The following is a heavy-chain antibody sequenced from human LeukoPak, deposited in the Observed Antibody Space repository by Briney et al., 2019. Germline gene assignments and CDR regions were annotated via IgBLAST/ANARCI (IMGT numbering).Heavy chain of an antibody. D-gene: IGHD3-3*01. V-gene: IGHV1-8*02. Sequence: ASVKVSCKASGYTFASYDINWVRQATGQGLEWMGWMNPNSGNTGYAQKFQGRVTMTRNTSISTAYMDLSSLRSEDTAVYYCARGPSASRGVDEPTMDVWGRGTTVIVSS. CDR3: ARGPSASRGVDEPTMDV. CDR2: MNPNSGNT. J-gene: IGHJ6*03. CDR1: GYTFASYD.